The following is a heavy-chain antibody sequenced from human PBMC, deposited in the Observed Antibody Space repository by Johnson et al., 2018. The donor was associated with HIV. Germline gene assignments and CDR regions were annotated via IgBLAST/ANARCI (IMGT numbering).Heavy chain of an antibody. J-gene: IGHJ3*02. V-gene: IGHV3-30*02. CDR1: GFTFSSYG. Sequence: QVLLVESGGGVVQPGGSLRLSCAASGFTFSSYGMHWVRQAPGKGLEWVAFIRYDGSNKYYADSVKGRFTISRDNSKNTLYLQMNSLRAEDTAVYYCAKDLPRIRIPTKDDAFDIWGQGTMVTVSS. CDR2: IRYDGSNK. D-gene: IGHD1-26*01. CDR3: AKDLPRIRIPTKDDAFDI.